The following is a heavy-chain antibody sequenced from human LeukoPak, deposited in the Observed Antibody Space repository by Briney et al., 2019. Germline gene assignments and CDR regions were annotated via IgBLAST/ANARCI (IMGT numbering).Heavy chain of an antibody. J-gene: IGHJ4*02. CDR1: GYTFTGYY. Sequence: ASVKVSCKASGYTFTGYYMHWVRQAPGQGLEGMGWINPNSGGTNYAQKFQGRVTMTRDTSISTAYMELRRLRSDDTAVYYCARVSSSSSRGGMDYWGQGTLVTVSS. V-gene: IGHV1-2*02. CDR3: ARVSSSSSRGGMDY. D-gene: IGHD6-13*01. CDR2: INPNSGGT.